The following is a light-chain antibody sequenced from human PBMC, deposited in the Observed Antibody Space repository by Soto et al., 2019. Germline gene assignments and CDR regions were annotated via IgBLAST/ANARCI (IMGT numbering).Light chain of an antibody. CDR3: QQRNVWPPVT. Sequence: IMMTQSPVTLSVTPGERVTLSCRASQSVSSNLAWYQQRPGQAPRLLIYDASSRATGIPDRFSGSGSGTDFTLTISSLEPEDSAIYYCQQRNVWPPVTFGLGTRLEI. V-gene: IGKV3-11*01. CDR1: QSVSSN. CDR2: DAS. J-gene: IGKJ5*01.